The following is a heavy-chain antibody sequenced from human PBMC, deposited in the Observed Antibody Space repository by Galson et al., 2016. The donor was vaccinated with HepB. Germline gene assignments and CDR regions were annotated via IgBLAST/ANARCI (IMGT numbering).Heavy chain of an antibody. V-gene: IGHV3-23*01. CDR3: VQGSTAPAV. D-gene: IGHD2-2*01. CDR2: ISRSGDST. J-gene: IGHJ6*03. Sequence: SLRLSCAASGFTFRNYGMTWVRQAPGKGLEVVSRISRSGDSTDYADSVKGRFTISRDNSKNTLSLQMNSLTAEDTAIYYCVQGSTAPAVWGKGPTVTVSS. CDR1: GFTFRNYG.